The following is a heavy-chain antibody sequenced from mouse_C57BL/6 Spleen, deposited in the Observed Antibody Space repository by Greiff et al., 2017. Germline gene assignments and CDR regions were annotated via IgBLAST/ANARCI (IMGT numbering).Heavy chain of an antibody. CDR1: GFTFSDYG. V-gene: IGHV5-17*01. D-gene: IGHD1-1*01. CDR3: ARGFITTVGDDYAMDY. J-gene: IGHJ4*01. Sequence: EVQLVESGGGLVKPGGSLKLSCAASGFTFSDYGMHWVRQAPEKGLEWVAYISSGSSTIYYADTVKGRFTISRDNAKNTLFLQMTRLRSEDTAMYYCARGFITTVGDDYAMDYWGQGTSVTVSS. CDR2: ISSGSSTI.